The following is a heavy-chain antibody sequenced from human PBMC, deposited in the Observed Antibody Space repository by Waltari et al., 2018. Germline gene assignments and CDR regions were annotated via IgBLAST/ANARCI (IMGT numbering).Heavy chain of an antibody. J-gene: IGHJ4*02. CDR1: GFSFGSHW. Sequence: EVQLVESGGGLVQPGGSLRLSCAASGFSFGSHWMHWVRQVPGKGLVWVSRINSDGTITAYAESVKGRFTISRDNAENTLYLHMSSLRAEDTAIYYCAKECVDTAICDYWSQGSLVTVSS. V-gene: IGHV3-74*01. CDR2: INSDGTIT. CDR3: AKECVDTAICDY. D-gene: IGHD5-18*01.